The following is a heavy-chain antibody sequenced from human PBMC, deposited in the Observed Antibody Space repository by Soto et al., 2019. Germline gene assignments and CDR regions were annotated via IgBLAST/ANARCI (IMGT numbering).Heavy chain of an antibody. Sequence: GGSLRLSCAASGFTFSSYAMHWVRQAPGKGLEWVAVISYDGSNKYYADSVKGRFTISRDNSKNTLYLQMNSLRAEDTAVYYCARDRSSGYYLYFDYWGQGTLVTVS. CDR1: GFTFSSYA. CDR2: ISYDGSNK. J-gene: IGHJ4*02. V-gene: IGHV3-30-3*01. CDR3: ARDRSSGYYLYFDY. D-gene: IGHD3-22*01.